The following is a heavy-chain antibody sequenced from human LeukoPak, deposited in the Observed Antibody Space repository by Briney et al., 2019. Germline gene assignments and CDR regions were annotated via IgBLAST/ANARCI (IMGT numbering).Heavy chain of an antibody. Sequence: GGSLRLSCAASGFTFSSYGMHWVRQAPGKGLEWVAFIRYDGSNKYYADSVKGRFTISRDNSKNTLYLQMNSLRAEDTAVYYCAKDRLRPLWFGELSGADAFDIWGQGTMVTVSS. CDR1: GFTFSSYG. CDR3: AKDRLRPLWFGELSGADAFDI. D-gene: IGHD3-10*01. J-gene: IGHJ3*02. CDR2: IRYDGSNK. V-gene: IGHV3-30*02.